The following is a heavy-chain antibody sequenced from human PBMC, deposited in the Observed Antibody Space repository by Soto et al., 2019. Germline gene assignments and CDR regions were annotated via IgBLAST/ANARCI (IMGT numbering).Heavy chain of an antibody. CDR1: GFTFSNYA. CDR3: AKLPLANRYFDY. V-gene: IGHV3-23*01. Sequence: EVQLLESGGGLVQPGGSLRFSCAAPGFTFSNYAMSWVRQAPGKGLEWVSIISASGGNTYYADSVKGRFTISRDNSKNTLYLQMNSLRAEDTAVYYCAKLPLANRYFDYWGQGTLVTVSS. D-gene: IGHD1-20*01. J-gene: IGHJ4*02. CDR2: ISASGGNT.